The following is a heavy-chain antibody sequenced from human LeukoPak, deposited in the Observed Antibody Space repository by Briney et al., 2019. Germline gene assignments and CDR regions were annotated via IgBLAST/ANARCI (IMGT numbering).Heavy chain of an antibody. CDR3: ARDNSVRDEAWWFNP. CDR1: GGTFSIYA. CDR2: IIPIFGTA. D-gene: IGHD5-24*01. V-gene: IGHV1-69*06. J-gene: IGHJ5*02. Sequence: SVTVSCKASGGTFSIYAISWVRQAPGQGLEWMGGIIPIFGTANYAQKFQGRVTITADKSTSTAYMELSSLRPEDTAVYYCARDNSVRDEAWWFNPWGQGTLVTVSS.